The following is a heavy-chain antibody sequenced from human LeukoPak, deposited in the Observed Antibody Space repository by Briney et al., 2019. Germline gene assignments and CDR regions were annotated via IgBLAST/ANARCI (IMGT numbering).Heavy chain of an antibody. CDR3: ARDPDYYGSGSYPGYFDY. CDR2: ISSSSSYI. Sequence: PGGSLRLSCAASGFTFSSYSMNWVRQAPGKGLEWVSSISSSSSYIYYADSVKGRFTISRDNSKNTLYLQMNSLRAEDTAVYYCARDPDYYGSGSYPGYFDYWGQGTLVTVSS. D-gene: IGHD3-10*01. CDR1: GFTFSSYS. V-gene: IGHV3-21*01. J-gene: IGHJ4*02.